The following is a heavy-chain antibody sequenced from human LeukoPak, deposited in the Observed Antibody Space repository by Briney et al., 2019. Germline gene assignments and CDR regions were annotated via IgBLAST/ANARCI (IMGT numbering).Heavy chain of an antibody. D-gene: IGHD1-1*01. V-gene: IGHV3-30*18. CDR1: GFTFSSSG. CDR2: ISYDGSDK. J-gene: IGHJ4*02. Sequence: PGGSLRLSCAASGFTFSSSGMHWVRQAPGKGLEWVAVISYDGSDKYYADSVKGRFTISRDNSKNTLYLQMNSLRAEDTAAYYCAKDRSSNWALDYWGQGTLVTVSS. CDR3: AKDRSSNWALDY.